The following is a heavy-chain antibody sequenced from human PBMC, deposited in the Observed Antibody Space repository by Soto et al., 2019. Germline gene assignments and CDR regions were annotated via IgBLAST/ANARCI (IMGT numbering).Heavy chain of an antibody. CDR3: ARRQRVELREAFDI. V-gene: IGHV4-31*03. D-gene: IGHD1-7*01. CDR2: IYYSGST. Sequence: QVQLQESGPGLVKPSQTLSLTCTVSGGSISSGGYYWSWIRQHPGKGLEWIGYIYYSGSTYYNPSLKSRVTISVDTSKNQFSLKLSSVTAADTAVYYCARRQRVELREAFDIWGQGTMVTVSS. J-gene: IGHJ3*02. CDR1: GGSISSGGYY.